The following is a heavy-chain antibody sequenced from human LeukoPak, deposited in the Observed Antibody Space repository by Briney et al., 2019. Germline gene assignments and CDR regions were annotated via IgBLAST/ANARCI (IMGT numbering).Heavy chain of an antibody. D-gene: IGHD3-10*01. V-gene: IGHV5-51*01. J-gene: IGHJ5*02. CDR1: GYSFTSYW. CDR2: IYPGDSDT. CDR3: ARGVDGGSGSYYTMYNWFDP. Sequence: GESLKISCKGSGYSFTSYWIGWVRRMPGKGLEWMGIIYPGDSDTRYSPSFQGQVTISADKSISTAYLQWSSLKASDTAMYYCARGVDGGSGSYYTMYNWFDPWGQGTLVTVSS.